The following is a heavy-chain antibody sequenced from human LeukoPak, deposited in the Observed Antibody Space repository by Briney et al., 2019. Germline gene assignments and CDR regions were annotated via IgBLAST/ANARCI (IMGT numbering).Heavy chain of an antibody. CDR3: ARVPSWGVLMVYAGLY. V-gene: IGHV1-2*02. Sequence: ASVKVSCKASGYTFTGYYMHWVRQAPGQGLEWMEWMNPNSGNTGYAQKFQGRVTMTRDTSISTAYMELSRLRSDDTAVYYCARVPSWGVLMVYAGLYWGQGTLVTVS. D-gene: IGHD2-8*01. CDR1: GYTFTGYY. J-gene: IGHJ4*02. CDR2: MNPNSGNT.